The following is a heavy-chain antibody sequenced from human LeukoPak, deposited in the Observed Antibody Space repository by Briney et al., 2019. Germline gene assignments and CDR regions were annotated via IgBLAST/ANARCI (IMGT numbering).Heavy chain of an antibody. J-gene: IGHJ4*02. CDR3: ARDLEDTAMAGYYFDY. D-gene: IGHD5-18*01. CDR2: IYHSGST. V-gene: IGHV4-38-2*02. Sequence: SETLSLTCTVSGGSINNYYWGWIRQPPGKGLEWIGSIYHSGSTYYNPSLKSRVTISVDTSKNQFSLKLSSVTAADTAVYYCARDLEDTAMAGYYFDYWGQGTLVTVSS. CDR1: GGSINNYY.